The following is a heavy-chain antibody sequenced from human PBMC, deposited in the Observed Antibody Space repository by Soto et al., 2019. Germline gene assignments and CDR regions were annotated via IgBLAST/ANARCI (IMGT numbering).Heavy chain of an antibody. D-gene: IGHD2-15*01. CDR2: VYHNGLT. CDR1: GDSIGSHVW. CDR3: ARDAARPGEADRFDY. Sequence: QVQLHESGPRLVKPSGTLSLTCDVSGDSIGSHVWWSWVRQPPGKGLEWIGGVYHNGLTDYNPSLRCRATMSADMSKNQFSLRVTSGTDADTAIYYCARDAARPGEADRFDYWGQGALVSVSP. V-gene: IGHV4-4*02. J-gene: IGHJ4*02.